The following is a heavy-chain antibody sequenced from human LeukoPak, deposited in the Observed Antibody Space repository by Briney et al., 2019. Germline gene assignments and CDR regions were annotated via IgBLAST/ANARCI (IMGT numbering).Heavy chain of an antibody. CDR1: GDSFSSDSAA. D-gene: IGHD1-1*01. V-gene: IGHV6-1*01. Sequence: SQTLSLTCAISGDSFSSDSAAWNWIRQSPSRGLEWLGRTYYRSKWYTYYAVSVKSRISINRDTSKNQISPQLNSVTPEDTAVYYCAGSTGPIDYWGQGTLVTVSS. CDR2: TYYRSKWYT. CDR3: AGSTGPIDY. J-gene: IGHJ4*02.